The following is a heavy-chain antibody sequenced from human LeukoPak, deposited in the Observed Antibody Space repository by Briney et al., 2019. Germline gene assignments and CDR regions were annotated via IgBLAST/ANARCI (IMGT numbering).Heavy chain of an antibody. CDR2: ISSSSSYI. J-gene: IGHJ3*02. D-gene: IGHD1-26*01. V-gene: IGHV3-21*01. CDR1: GFTFSSHA. CDR3: ARAEVGATWDTYAFDI. Sequence: PGGSLRLSCAASGFTFSSHAMSWVRQAPGKGLEWVSSISSSSSYIYYADSVKGRFTISRDNAKNSLYLQMNSLRAEDTAVYYCARAEVGATWDTYAFDIWGQGTMVTVSS.